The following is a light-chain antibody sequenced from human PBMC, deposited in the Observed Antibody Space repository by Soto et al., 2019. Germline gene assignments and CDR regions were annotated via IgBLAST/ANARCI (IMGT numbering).Light chain of an antibody. V-gene: IGKV2-30*02. CDR1: QSLVHSDGIAY. Sequence: DGVMTQSPLSLPLTLGQPASISCRSNQSLVHSDGIAYLSWFQXRQGRSTRRXIYKVSNRDSGVPARFSGSGSGTDLAMKISRVEPEDFGVYYCMQGTHWPITFGQGTRLDIK. J-gene: IGKJ5*01. CDR3: MQGTHWPIT. CDR2: KVS.